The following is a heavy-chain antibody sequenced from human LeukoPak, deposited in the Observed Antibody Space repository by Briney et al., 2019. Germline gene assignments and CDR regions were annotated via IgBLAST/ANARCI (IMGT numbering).Heavy chain of an antibody. V-gene: IGHV4-34*01. CDR1: GGSFSGYY. D-gene: IGHD1-26*01. CDR2: INHSGST. Sequence: SETLSLTCSVYGGSFSGYYWSWIRQPPGKGLEWMGEINHSGSTNYNPSLKSRVTISVDTSKNQFSLKLSSVTAADTAVYYCARAGGSPTDFDYWGQGTLVTVSS. CDR3: ARAGGSPTDFDY. J-gene: IGHJ4*02.